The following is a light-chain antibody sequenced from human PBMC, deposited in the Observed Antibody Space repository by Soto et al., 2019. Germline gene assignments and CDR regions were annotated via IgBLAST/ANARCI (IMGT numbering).Light chain of an antibody. CDR2: GAS. V-gene: IGKV3-15*01. J-gene: IGKJ2*01. CDR1: QSVSSN. Sequence: EILMTQSPATLSVSPGARATLSCRASQSVSSNLAWYQQKPGQAPRLLIYGASTRATGIPARFSGSGSGTEFTLTISSLQSEDFAVYYCQLYNYWPYTFGQGTKVDIK. CDR3: QLYNYWPYT.